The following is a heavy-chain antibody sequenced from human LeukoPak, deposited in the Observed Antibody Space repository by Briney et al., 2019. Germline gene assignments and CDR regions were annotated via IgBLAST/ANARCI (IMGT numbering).Heavy chain of an antibody. J-gene: IGHJ4*02. Sequence: VASVKVSCKASGYTFTGYYIHWVRQAPGQGLEWMGWINPNSGGTNYAQNFQGRVTMTRDTSISTAYMELSRPRPDDTAVYYCARVISGSLYYWGQGTLVTVSS. CDR1: GYTFTGYY. CDR2: INPNSGGT. V-gene: IGHV1-2*02. CDR3: ARVISGSLYY. D-gene: IGHD1-26*01.